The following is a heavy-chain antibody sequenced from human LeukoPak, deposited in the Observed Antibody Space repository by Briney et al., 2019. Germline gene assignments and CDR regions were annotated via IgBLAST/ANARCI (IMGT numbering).Heavy chain of an antibody. J-gene: IGHJ6*03. CDR2: FHTSGST. CDR3: ARDRAHHGLGTYGDGFYYMDV. CDR1: GDSISSYY. Sequence: SETLSLTRTVSGDSISSYYWSWVRQPAGKGLEWIGRFHTSGSTNHNPSLKSRVTMSIDTSKNQFSLKLSSVTAADTAVYYCARDRAHHGLGTYGDGFYYMDVWGKGTTVTVSS. D-gene: IGHD3-10*01. V-gene: IGHV4-4*07.